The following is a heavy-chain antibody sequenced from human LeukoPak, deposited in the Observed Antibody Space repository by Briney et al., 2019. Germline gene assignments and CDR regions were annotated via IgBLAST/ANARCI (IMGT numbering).Heavy chain of an antibody. D-gene: IGHD3-3*01. CDR3: ARDRAIFGVVKGAFDY. V-gene: IGHV3-30-3*01. J-gene: IGHJ4*02. CDR1: GYTFSSYA. Sequence: SCKASGYTFSSYAMHWVRQAPGKGLEWVAVISYDGSNKYYADSVKGRFTISRDNSKNTLYLQMNSLRAEDTAVYYCARDRAIFGVVKGAFDYWGQGTLVTVSS. CDR2: ISYDGSNK.